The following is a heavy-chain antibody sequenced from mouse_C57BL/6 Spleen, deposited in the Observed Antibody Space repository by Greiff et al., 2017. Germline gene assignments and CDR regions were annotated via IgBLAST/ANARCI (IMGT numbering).Heavy chain of an antibody. Sequence: EVKVLQSGAELVRPGASVKLSCTASGFNIKDYYMHWVKQRPEQGLEWIGKIDPEDGDTDYTPKFQGKATMTADTSSNTAYLQLSSLTSEDTAVSYGTTGIYCSTYCYFDDWGTGTTLTVSS. J-gene: IGHJ1*03. V-gene: IGHV14-1*01. CDR1: GFNIKDYY. CDR2: IDPEDGDT. D-gene: IGHD1-1*01. CDR3: TTGIYCSTYCYFDD.